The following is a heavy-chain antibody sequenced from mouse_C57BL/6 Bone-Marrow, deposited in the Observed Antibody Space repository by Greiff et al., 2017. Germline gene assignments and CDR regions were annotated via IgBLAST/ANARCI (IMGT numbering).Heavy chain of an antibody. V-gene: IGHV1-64*01. J-gene: IGHJ1*03. D-gene: IGHD1-1*01. CDR3: ARGSTVEATKYFDV. CDR2: FLPNSGST. CDR1: GYTFTSGW. Sequence: QVQLQQPGAELVKPGASVKLSCNASGYTFTSGWMHWVKRRPGQGLVWIGMFLPNSGSTNYNEKFKSKATLTVDKSSSPAYLQLSSLTSEDSADYYGARGSTVEATKYFDVWGTGTTVTVSS.